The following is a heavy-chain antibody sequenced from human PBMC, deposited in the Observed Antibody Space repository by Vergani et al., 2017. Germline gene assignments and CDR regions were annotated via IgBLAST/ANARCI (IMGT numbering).Heavy chain of an antibody. D-gene: IGHD5-24*01. CDR1: GATFRSNT. V-gene: IGHV1-69*02. CDR2: IIPVLGKT. Sequence: QVQLVQSGAEVKKPGSSVKVSCKASGATFRSNTISWVRQVPGQGLEWMGRIIPVLGKTKYAQDFQGRLTITADTSTSTAYMELTSLRSQDTAVYYCARGGRGDGYHYLFDYWGQGTLVTVSS. CDR3: ARGGRGDGYHYLFDY. J-gene: IGHJ4*02.